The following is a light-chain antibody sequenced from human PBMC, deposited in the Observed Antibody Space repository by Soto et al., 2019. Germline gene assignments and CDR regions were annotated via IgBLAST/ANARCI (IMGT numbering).Light chain of an antibody. CDR3: SSYTSSSSYV. V-gene: IGLV2-14*01. CDR1: SSDVGGYNY. Sequence: QSALTQPASVSGSPGQSITISCTGTSSDVGGYNYVCWYQQHPGKAPKLVISDVSNRPSGVSDRFSGSKSGNTASLSISGLQAEDEADYYCSSYTSSSSYVFGTGTKVPVL. CDR2: DVS. J-gene: IGLJ1*01.